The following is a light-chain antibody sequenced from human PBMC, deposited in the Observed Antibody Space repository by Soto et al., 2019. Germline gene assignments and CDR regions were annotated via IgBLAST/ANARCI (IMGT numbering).Light chain of an antibody. CDR2: GAS. J-gene: IGKJ1*01. Sequence: EVVLTQSPGTLSLSPGERATLSCRASQSVSSSYLAWYQQKPGQAPRLLIYGASSRATGIPDRFSGSGSGTEFTLTISSLQPDDFATYYCQQYISYSRTFGQGTKVDI. CDR1: QSVSSSY. CDR3: QQYISYSRT. V-gene: IGKV3-20*01.